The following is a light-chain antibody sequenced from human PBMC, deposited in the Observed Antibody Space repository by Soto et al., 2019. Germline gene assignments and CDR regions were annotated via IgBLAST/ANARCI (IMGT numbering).Light chain of an antibody. Sequence: DIQLTQSPSFLSASVGDRVTILCRASKDISSYLAWYQQRPGKVPRFLTHSASTLQSGVPSRFSATGSGTTFTLTISSLQPEDIATYYCQQLNRFPRTFGQGTKVEV. J-gene: IGKJ1*01. CDR2: SAS. CDR1: KDISSY. CDR3: QQLNRFPRT. V-gene: IGKV1-9*01.